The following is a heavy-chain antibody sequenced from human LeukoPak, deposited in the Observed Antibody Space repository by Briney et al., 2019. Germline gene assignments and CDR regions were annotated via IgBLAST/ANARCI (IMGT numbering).Heavy chain of an antibody. Sequence: SETLSLTCTVSGGSISSGSYYWSWIRQPAGKGLEWIGRIYTSGSTNYNPSLKSRVTISVDTSKNQFSLKLSSVTAADTAVYYCARHARNPWDWFDPWGQGTLVTVSS. CDR1: GGSISSGSYY. V-gene: IGHV4-61*02. CDR2: IYTSGST. J-gene: IGHJ5*02. CDR3: ARHARNPWDWFDP. D-gene: IGHD7-27*01.